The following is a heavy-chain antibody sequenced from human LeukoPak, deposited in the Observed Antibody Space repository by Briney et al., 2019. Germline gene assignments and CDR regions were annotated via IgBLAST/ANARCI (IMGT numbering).Heavy chain of an antibody. D-gene: IGHD6-13*01. Sequence: ASVKVSCKASGYTFTSCYMHWVRQAPGQGLEWMGIINPSGGSTSYAQKFQGRVTMTRDTSTSTAYMELSSLRSEDTAVYYCATNIAAAGYLDYWGQGTLVTVSS. CDR3: ATNIAAAGYLDY. CDR2: INPSGGST. V-gene: IGHV1-46*01. J-gene: IGHJ4*02. CDR1: GYTFTSCY.